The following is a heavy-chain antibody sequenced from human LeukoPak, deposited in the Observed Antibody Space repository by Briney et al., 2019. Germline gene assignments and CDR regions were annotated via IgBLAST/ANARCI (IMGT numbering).Heavy chain of an antibody. D-gene: IGHD2-2*02. CDR2: INPNGGGT. J-gene: IGHJ3*02. V-gene: IGHV1-2*02. Sequence: ASVKVSCTASGYTFTGYYMHWVRQAPGQGLEWMGWINPNGGGTNYAQKFQGRVTMTRDTSISTAYMELSRLRSADTAVYYCARDALGYCSSTSCYKSHDAFEIWGQGTMVTVSS. CDR3: ARDALGYCSSTSCYKSHDAFEI. CDR1: GYTFTGYY.